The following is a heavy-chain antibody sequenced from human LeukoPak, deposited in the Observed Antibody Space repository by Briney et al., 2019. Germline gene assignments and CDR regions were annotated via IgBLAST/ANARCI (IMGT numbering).Heavy chain of an antibody. D-gene: IGHD2-15*01. CDR1: GFTFNNYG. V-gene: IGHV3-30*03. CDR2: ISSDGSNK. J-gene: IGHJ4*02. CDR3: EGSGGY. Sequence: PGGSLRLSCAASGFTFNNYGMHWVRQAPGKGLEWIGVISSDGSNKYYADSVKGRFTISRDNSNNTMYLQMNSLRAEDTAVYYCEGSGGYWGQGTLVTVSS.